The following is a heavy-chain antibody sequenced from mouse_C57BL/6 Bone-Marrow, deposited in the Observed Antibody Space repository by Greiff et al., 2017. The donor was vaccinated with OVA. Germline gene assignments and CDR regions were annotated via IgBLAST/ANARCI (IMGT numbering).Heavy chain of an antibody. CDR1: GYTFTSYW. Sequence: VQLQQPGAELVMPGASVKLSCKASGYTFTSYWMHWVKQRPGQGLEWIGEIDPSDSYTNYNQKFKGKSTLTVDKSSSTAYMQLSSLTSEDSAVYYCARWGARYFGYWGQGTTLTVSS. CDR3: ARWGARYFGY. J-gene: IGHJ2*01. V-gene: IGHV1-69*01. CDR2: IDPSDSYT.